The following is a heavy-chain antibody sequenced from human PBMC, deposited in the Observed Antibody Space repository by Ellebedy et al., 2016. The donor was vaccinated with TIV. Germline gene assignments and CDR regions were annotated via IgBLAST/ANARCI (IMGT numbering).Heavy chain of an antibody. CDR2: ISGSGGST. Sequence: GGSLRLSXAASGFTFSSYAMSWVRQAPGKGLEWVSAISGSGGSTYYADSVKGRFTISRDNSKNTLYLQMNSLRAEDTAVYYCAKVPYYGDSIDAFDIWGKGTTVTVSS. D-gene: IGHD4-17*01. V-gene: IGHV3-23*01. CDR1: GFTFSSYA. J-gene: IGHJ3*02. CDR3: AKVPYYGDSIDAFDI.